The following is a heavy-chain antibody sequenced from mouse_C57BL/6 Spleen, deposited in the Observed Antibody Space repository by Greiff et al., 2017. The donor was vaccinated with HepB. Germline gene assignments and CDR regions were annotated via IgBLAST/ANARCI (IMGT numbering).Heavy chain of an antibody. V-gene: IGHV3-6*01. J-gene: IGHJ1*03. CDR1: GYSITSGYY. CDR3: ARDVGGSSYWYFDV. Sequence: DVQLQESGPGLVKPSQSLSLTCSVTGYSITSGYYWNWIRQFPGNKLEWMGYISYDGSNNYNPSLKNRISITRDTSKNQFFLKLNSVTTEDTATYYCARDVGGSSYWYFDVWGTGTTVTVSS. CDR2: ISYDGSN. D-gene: IGHD1-1*01.